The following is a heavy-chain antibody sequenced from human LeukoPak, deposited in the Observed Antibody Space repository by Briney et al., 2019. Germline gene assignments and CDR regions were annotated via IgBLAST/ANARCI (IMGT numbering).Heavy chain of an antibody. CDR3: ARDCWQDLFEY. D-gene: IGHD2-15*01. Sequence: GGSLRLSCAASGFIFSCYWMSWLRQAPGKGLEWGANIKQDGSEKYYVDSEKGGITISRDNAKNSLYLQMNSLRAEDTSVYYCARDCWQDLFEYGGQGTRVTVAS. J-gene: IGHJ4*02. CDR1: GFIFSCYW. CDR2: IKQDGSEK. V-gene: IGHV3-7*01.